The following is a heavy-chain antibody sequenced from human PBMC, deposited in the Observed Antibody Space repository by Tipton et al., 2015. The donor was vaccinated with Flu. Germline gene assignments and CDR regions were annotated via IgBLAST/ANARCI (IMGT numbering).Heavy chain of an antibody. D-gene: IGHD3-10*01. CDR2: IYSSGIT. CDR3: ARGSGSGTFVIFDY. Sequence: LRLSCTVFGGSIGSSTYYWGWIRQPAGKGLEWIGRIYSSGITKYNPSLKSRVTMSVDTSKNQFSLSLSSVTAADTAVYYCARGSGSGTFVIFDYWGQGTLVAVSS. V-gene: IGHV4-61*02. CDR1: GGSIGSSTYY. J-gene: IGHJ4*02.